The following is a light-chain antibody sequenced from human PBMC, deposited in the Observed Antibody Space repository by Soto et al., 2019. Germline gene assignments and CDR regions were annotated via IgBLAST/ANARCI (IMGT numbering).Light chain of an antibody. CDR1: SSDVGSYNL. V-gene: IGLV2-23*01. CDR3: CSYAGSSSYV. J-gene: IGLJ1*01. CDR2: EGS. Sequence: QTVLAQPASVSGSPGQSITISCTGTSSDVGSYNLVSWYQQHPGKAPNLMIYEGSKRPSGVSNRFSGSKSGNTASLTISGLKAQDDAEYCCCSYAGSSSYVFGTGTTVTVL.